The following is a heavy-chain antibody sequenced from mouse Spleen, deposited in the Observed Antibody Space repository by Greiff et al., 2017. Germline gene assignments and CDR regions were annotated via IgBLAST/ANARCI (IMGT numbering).Heavy chain of an antibody. J-gene: IGHJ1*03. V-gene: IGHV1-50*01. CDR2: IDPSDSYT. CDR1: GYTFTSYW. CDR3: ARRGLGTRYFDV. D-gene: IGHD3-3*01. Sequence: QVQLQQPGAELVKPGASVKLSCKASGYTFTSYWMQWVKQRPGQGLEWIGEIDPSDSYTNYNQKFKGKATLTVDTSSSTAYMQLSSLTSEDSAVYYCARRGLGTRYFDVWGTGTTVTVSS.